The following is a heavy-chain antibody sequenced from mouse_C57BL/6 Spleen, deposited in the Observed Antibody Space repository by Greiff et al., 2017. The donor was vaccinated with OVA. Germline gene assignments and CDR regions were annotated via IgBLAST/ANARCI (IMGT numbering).Heavy chain of an antibody. CDR3: ARAAGSSLYYAMDY. CDR1: GYSITSGYY. V-gene: IGHV3-6*01. J-gene: IGHJ4*01. CDR2: ISYDGSN. Sequence: ESGPGLVKPSQSLSLTCSVTGYSITSGYYWNWIRQFPGNKLEWMGYISYDGSNNYNPSLKNRISITRDTSKNQFFLKLNSVTTEDTATYYCARAAGSSLYYAMDYWGQGTSVTVSS. D-gene: IGHD1-1*01.